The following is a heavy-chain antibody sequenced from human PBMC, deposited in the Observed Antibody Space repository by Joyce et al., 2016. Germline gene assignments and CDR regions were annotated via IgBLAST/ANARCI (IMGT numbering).Heavy chain of an antibody. J-gene: IGHJ5*02. D-gene: IGHD1/OR15-1a*01. Sequence: VESGGGLVKPGESLRLSCVGSGVPFGTQSMNWVRQAPGKGVEWVGSSRSRSPLIGYAASGKGRFTISRDNAKDSLYLQMDSLRVEGTAVYYCAREIGGNTLKSHWFHPWGQGTAVTVSS. CDR3: AREIGGNTLKSHWFHP. CDR2: SRSRSPLI. CDR1: GVPFGTQS. V-gene: IGHV3-21*01.